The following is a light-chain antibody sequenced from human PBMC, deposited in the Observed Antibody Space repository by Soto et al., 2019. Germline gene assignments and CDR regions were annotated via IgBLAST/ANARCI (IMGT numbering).Light chain of an antibody. CDR1: QSVSSNY. CDR2: GAS. V-gene: IGKV3-20*01. Sequence: LVLTQSPGTLSLSPGERATLSCRVSQSVSSNYLAWYQQKPGQAPRLLIYGASSRATGIPDRFSGSGSGTDFTLIISRLEPEDFAVYYCQQYGGAPRVTFGGGTKVEIK. J-gene: IGKJ4*01. CDR3: QQYGGAPRVT.